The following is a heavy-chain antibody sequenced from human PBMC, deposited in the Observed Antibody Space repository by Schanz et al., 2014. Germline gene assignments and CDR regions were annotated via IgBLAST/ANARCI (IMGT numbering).Heavy chain of an antibody. CDR3: ARENLNWEAFDI. CDR1: GFTFSDSF. V-gene: IGHV3-11*01. D-gene: IGHD7-27*01. Sequence: QVQLVESGGCLVKPGGSLRLTCITSGFTFSDSFMSWIRQAPGKGLEWLSYISRDGTTSYYADSVKGRFTISRDNAKNSLYLEMTSLRGEDTAVYYCARENLNWEAFDIWGQGTVVTVSS. J-gene: IGHJ3*02. CDR2: ISRDGTTS.